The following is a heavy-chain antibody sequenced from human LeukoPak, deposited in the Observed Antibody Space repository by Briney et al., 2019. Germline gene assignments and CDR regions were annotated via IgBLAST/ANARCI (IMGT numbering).Heavy chain of an antibody. D-gene: IGHD2-15*01. Sequence: ASVKVSCKASGYTFTSYGISWVRQAPGQGLEWMGWISAYNGNTNYAQKLQGRVTMTTDTSTSTAYMELRSLRPDDTAVYYCARGDCSGGSCYSSPFDYWGQGTLVTVSS. CDR2: ISAYNGNT. CDR1: GYTFTSYG. CDR3: ARGDCSGGSCYSSPFDY. V-gene: IGHV1-18*01. J-gene: IGHJ4*02.